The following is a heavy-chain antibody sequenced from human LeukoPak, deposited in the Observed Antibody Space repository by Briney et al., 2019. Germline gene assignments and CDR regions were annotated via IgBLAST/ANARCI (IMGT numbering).Heavy chain of an antibody. Sequence: GSLRLSCAASGFTFSSYAMSWVRQAPGKGLEWVSVISGSGGSTNYADSVKGRFTISRDNSKNTLYLQMNSLRAEDTAVYYCAKEAETYYYGSGSPGVDYWGQGTLVTVSS. J-gene: IGHJ4*02. CDR3: AKEAETYYYGSGSPGVDY. V-gene: IGHV3-23*01. CDR2: ISGSGGST. CDR1: GFTFSSYA. D-gene: IGHD3-10*01.